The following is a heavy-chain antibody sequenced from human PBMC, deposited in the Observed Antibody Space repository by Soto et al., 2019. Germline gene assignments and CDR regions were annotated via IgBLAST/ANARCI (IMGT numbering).Heavy chain of an antibody. CDR1: GFTFSSYW. J-gene: IGHJ5*02. CDR3: ARDPPYYYSNWFDP. CDR2: INSDGSST. V-gene: IGHV3-74*01. Sequence: PGGSLRLCCAASGFTFSSYWMHWVRQAPGKGLVWVSRINSDGSSTSYADSVEGRFTISRDNVKNTLYLQMNSLRAEDTAVYYCARDPPYYYSNWFDPWGQGTLVTVSS. D-gene: IGHD3-10*01.